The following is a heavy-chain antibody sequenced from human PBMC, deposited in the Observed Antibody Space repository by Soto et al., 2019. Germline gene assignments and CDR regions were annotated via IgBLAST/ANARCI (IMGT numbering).Heavy chain of an antibody. Sequence: GGSLRLSCAASGFIFSSYGMKWVRQAPGKGLEWVAVMSFDGSIRYYADSVKGRFTISRDNSKNTLYLQMNSLRAEDTAVYYCATIAVPPAFDLWGQGTMVTVSS. D-gene: IGHD6-19*01. CDR2: MSFDGSIR. CDR3: ATIAVPPAFDL. V-gene: IGHV3-30*03. J-gene: IGHJ3*01. CDR1: GFIFSSYG.